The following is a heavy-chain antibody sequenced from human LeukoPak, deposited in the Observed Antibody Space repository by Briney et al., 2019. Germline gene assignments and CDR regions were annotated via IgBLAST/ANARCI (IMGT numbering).Heavy chain of an antibody. CDR1: GFTFSSYS. CDR2: ISSSSSYI. V-gene: IGHV3-21*04. D-gene: IGHD6-6*01. CDR3: ATGTAGRPFDF. Sequence: NSGGSLRLSCAASGFTFSSYSMNWVRQAPGKGLEWVSSISSSSSYIYYADSVKGRFTISRDNAKNSLYLQMNSLRAEDTARYYCATGTAGRPFDFWGQGTLVTVSS. J-gene: IGHJ4*02.